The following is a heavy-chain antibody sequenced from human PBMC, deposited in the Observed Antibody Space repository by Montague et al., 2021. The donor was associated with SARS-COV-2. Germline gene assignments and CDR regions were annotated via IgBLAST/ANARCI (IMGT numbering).Heavy chain of an antibody. CDR3: ARVDSSGPGEY. CDR2: ISDSGST. CDR1: GGSLNNYC. V-gene: IGHV4-59*08. Sequence: SETLSLTCTVSGGSLNNYCWSWIRQPPGKGLEWVGYISDSGSTKYNPSLQSRVTISVDTARNPFSLKLLSVTAADTAFYYCARVDSSGPGEYWGQGILVSVSS. D-gene: IGHD3-22*01. J-gene: IGHJ4*02.